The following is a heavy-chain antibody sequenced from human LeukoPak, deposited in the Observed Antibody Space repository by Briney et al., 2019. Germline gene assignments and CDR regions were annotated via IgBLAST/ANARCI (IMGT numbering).Heavy chain of an antibody. CDR1: GGSFSGYY. J-gene: IGHJ6*03. D-gene: IGHD1-20*01. V-gene: IGHV4-34*01. CDR2: INHSGST. Sequence: PSETLSLTCAVYGGSFSGYYWSWIRQPPGKGLEWIGEINHSGSTNYNPSLKSRVTISVDTSKNQFSLKLSSVTAADTAVYYCARVPSDTKITGTNRGLASYYYYMDVWGKGTTVTVFS. CDR3: ARVPSDTKITGTNRGLASYYYYMDV.